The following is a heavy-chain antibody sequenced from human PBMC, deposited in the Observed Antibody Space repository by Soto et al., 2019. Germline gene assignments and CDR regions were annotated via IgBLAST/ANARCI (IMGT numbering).Heavy chain of an antibody. CDR3: ARANEGGPRGYNWFDP. CDR1: GYTFTSYG. CDR2: ISAYNGNT. D-gene: IGHD3-10*01. Sequence: ASVKVSCKASGYTFTSYGISWVRQAPGQGLEWMGWISAYNGNTNYAQKLQGRVTMTTDTSTSTAYMELRSLRSDDTAVYYCARANEGGPRGYNWFDPWGQGTLVTSPQ. J-gene: IGHJ5*02. V-gene: IGHV1-18*01.